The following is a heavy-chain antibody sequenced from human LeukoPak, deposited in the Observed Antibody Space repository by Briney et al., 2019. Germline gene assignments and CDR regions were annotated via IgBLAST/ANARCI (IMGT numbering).Heavy chain of an antibody. CDR3: VRPLTTSGWYFDL. Sequence: ASVKVSCKASGYTFTGYSIHWVRQAPGQGLEWMGWINPNSGGTNYAQKFQDRVTMTRDTSISTAYMELSRLKSDDTAVYYCVRPLTTSGWYFDLWGRGTLVTVSS. D-gene: IGHD1-14*01. J-gene: IGHJ2*01. V-gene: IGHV1-2*02. CDR1: GYTFTGYS. CDR2: INPNSGGT.